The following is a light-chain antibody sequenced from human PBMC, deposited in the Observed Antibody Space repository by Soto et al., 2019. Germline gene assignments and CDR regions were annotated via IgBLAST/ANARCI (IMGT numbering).Light chain of an antibody. CDR1: SSNIESNF. CDR3: TVWDDSLRGRL. V-gene: IGLV1-47*01. Sequence: QSVLTQPPSASGTPGQRVTISCSGSSSNIESNFVYCYQQFPGTAPRLLIYRNNQRPSGVPDRFSGSKSGTSASLAISALRSEDEADYYCTVWDDSLRGRLFGGGTKVTVL. CDR2: RNN. J-gene: IGLJ2*01.